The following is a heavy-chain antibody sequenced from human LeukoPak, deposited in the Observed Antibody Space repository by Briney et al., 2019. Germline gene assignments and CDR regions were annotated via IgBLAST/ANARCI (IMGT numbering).Heavy chain of an antibody. CDR3: VRDFHVRLYDTGGYSY. J-gene: IGHJ4*02. Sequence: TGGSLRLSCVGSGSIFSSYSMNWVRQAPGKGLEWISYISSSSGTIYYADSVKGRFTISRDNAKNSLYLQMNSLRAEDAAVYYCVRDFHVRLYDTGGYSYRGQGTLVTVSS. V-gene: IGHV3-48*01. CDR2: ISSSSGTI. CDR1: GSIFSSYS. D-gene: IGHD3-22*01.